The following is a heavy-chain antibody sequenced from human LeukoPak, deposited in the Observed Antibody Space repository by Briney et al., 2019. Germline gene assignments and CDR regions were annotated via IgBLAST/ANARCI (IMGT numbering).Heavy chain of an antibody. Sequence: SETLSLTCTVSGGSISSYHWSWIRQPPGKGLEWIGYIYYSGSTNYNPSLKSRVTISVDTSKNQFSLKLSSVTAADTAVYYCARGYYDSSGYPRTDDYYFDYWGQGTLVTVSS. V-gene: IGHV4-59*01. CDR1: GGSISSYH. CDR3: ARGYYDSSGYPRTDDYYFDY. D-gene: IGHD3-22*01. J-gene: IGHJ4*02. CDR2: IYYSGST.